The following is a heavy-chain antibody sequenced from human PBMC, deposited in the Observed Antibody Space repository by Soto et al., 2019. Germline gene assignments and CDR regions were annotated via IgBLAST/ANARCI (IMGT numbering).Heavy chain of an antibody. CDR3: ARDYIGYCSGGSCYYYYYGMDV. CDR2: ISYDGSNK. V-gene: IGHV3-30-3*01. Sequence: QVQLVESGGGVVQPGRSLRLSCAASGFTFSSYAMHWVRQAPGKGLEWVAVISYDGSNKYYADSVKGRFTISRDNSKNTLYLQMNSLRAADTAVYYCARDYIGYCSGGSCYYYYYGMDVWGQGTTVTVSS. J-gene: IGHJ6*02. D-gene: IGHD2-15*01. CDR1: GFTFSSYA.